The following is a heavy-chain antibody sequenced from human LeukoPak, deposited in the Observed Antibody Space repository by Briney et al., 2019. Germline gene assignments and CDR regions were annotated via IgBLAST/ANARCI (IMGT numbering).Heavy chain of an antibody. CDR3: ARDLANRPGQYYYYGMDV. V-gene: IGHV4-59*01. J-gene: IGHJ6*02. CDR1: GGSISSYY. D-gene: IGHD5-12*01. CDR2: IYYSGST. Sequence: PSETLSLTCTVSGGSISSYYWSWIRQPAGKGLEWIGYIYYSGSTNYNPSLKSRVTISVDTSKNQFSLKLSSVTAADTAVYYCARDLANRPGQYYYYGMDVWGQGTTVTVSS.